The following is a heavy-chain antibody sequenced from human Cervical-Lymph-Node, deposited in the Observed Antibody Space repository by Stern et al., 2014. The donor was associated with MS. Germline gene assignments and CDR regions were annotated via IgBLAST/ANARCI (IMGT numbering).Heavy chain of an antibody. CDR1: GYTFTSYW. Sequence: EVQLVQSGPEVKRPGESLKISCQASGYTFTSYWIGWVRQMPGKGLEWIAIIFPGGSDIRCSPSFQGQATISADKPSSTAYLQWNNLKASDTAIYYCARQRYFDYWGQGTLVTVSS. V-gene: IGHV5-51*01. CDR2: IFPGGSDI. J-gene: IGHJ4*02. CDR3: ARQRYFDY.